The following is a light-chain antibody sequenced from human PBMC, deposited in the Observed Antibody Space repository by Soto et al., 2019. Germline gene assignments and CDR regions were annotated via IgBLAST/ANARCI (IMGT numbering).Light chain of an antibody. V-gene: IGKV1-8*01. CDR1: QGISSY. Sequence: AIRMTQSPSSFSASTGDRVTITCRASQGISSYLAWYQQKPGKAPKLLIYAASTLQCGVPSRFSGSGSGTDFTLTISCLQSEDFATYYCQKYYSYPATFGQGTKVEIK. CDR2: AAS. CDR3: QKYYSYPAT. J-gene: IGKJ1*01.